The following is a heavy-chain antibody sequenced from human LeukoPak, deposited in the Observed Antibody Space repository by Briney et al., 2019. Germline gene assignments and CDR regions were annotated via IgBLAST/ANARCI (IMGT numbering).Heavy chain of an antibody. Sequence: GGSLRLSCAASGFTVSSNYMSWVRQAPGKGLEWVSVIYSGGSTYYADSVKGRFTISRDNSKNTLYLQMNSLRAEDTAVYYCAKEGYYYDSSGYAAYFDYWGQGTLVTVSS. CDR2: IYSGGST. CDR3: AKEGYYYDSSGYAAYFDY. V-gene: IGHV3-53*01. J-gene: IGHJ4*02. D-gene: IGHD3-22*01. CDR1: GFTVSSNY.